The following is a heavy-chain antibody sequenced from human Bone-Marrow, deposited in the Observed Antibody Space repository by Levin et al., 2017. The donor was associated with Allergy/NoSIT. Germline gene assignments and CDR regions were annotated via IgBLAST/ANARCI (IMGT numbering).Heavy chain of an antibody. Sequence: GESLKISCKASGYTFTAYYMHWVRQAPGQGLEWMGWINPDSGGTNYPQEFQGRVTMTRDTSISTAYMELSRLRSDDTAVYYCARDRFGDGLWHFELWGRGTLVTVSS. CDR2: INPDSGGT. D-gene: IGHD3-10*01. J-gene: IGHJ2*01. V-gene: IGHV1-2*02. CDR3: ARDRFGDGLWHFEL. CDR1: GYTFTAYY.